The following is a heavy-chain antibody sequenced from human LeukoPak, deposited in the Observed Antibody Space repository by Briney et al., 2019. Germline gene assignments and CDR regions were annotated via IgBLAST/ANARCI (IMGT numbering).Heavy chain of an antibody. CDR1: GGPISSYY. V-gene: IGHV4-59*01. CDR2: IYYTGST. J-gene: IGHJ3*02. CDR3: ARDLAREDAFDI. Sequence: PSETLSLTCTVSGGPISSYYWSWIRQPPGKGLEWIGYIYYTGSTNYNPSLKSRVTISVDTSKNQFSLKLSSVTAADTAVYYCARDLAREDAFDIWGQGTMVTVSS. D-gene: IGHD2-21*01.